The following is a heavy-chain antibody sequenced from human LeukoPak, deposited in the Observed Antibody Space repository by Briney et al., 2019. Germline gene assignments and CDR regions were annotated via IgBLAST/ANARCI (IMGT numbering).Heavy chain of an antibody. Sequence: ASVKVSCKASGYTFTSYAMHWVRQAPGQRLEWMGWINAGNGNTKYSQKFQGRVTITRDTSASTAYMELSSLRSEDTAVYYCARVPAKYSSGWYSDYWGQGTLVTVSS. CDR1: GYTFTSYA. J-gene: IGHJ4*02. D-gene: IGHD6-19*01. V-gene: IGHV1-3*01. CDR3: ARVPAKYSSGWYSDY. CDR2: INAGNGNT.